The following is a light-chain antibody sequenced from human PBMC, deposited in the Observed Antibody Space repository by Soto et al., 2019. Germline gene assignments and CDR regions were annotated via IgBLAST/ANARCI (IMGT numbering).Light chain of an antibody. CDR2: SNN. CDR1: NSIIGSNT. Sequence: QSVLTQPPSASGTPGQRVTISCSGSNSIIGSNTVNWYQQLPGTAPKLLIYSNNQRPSGVPDRFSGSKSGTSASLAISGLQSEDEADYYSAAWDDSLNGVVFGGGTKLTVL. V-gene: IGLV1-44*01. CDR3: AAWDDSLNGVV. J-gene: IGLJ2*01.